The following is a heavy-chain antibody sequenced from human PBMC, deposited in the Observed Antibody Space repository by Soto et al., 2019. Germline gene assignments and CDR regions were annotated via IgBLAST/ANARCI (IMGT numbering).Heavy chain of an antibody. J-gene: IGHJ4*02. CDR2: IYYSGST. CDR1: GGSISSGDYY. V-gene: IGHV4-31*03. Sequence: QVQLQESGPGLVKPSQTLSLTCTVSGGSISSGDYYWSWIRQHPGKGLEWIGYIYYSGSTYYNPYLKSRVTISVDTSKNQFYLNRSSVTAADTAVYYCARWPQLNPRFDYWGQGTLVTVSS. CDR3: ARWPQLNPRFDY. D-gene: IGHD1-1*01.